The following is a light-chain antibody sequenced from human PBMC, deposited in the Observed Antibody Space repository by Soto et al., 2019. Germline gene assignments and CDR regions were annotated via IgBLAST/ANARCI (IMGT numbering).Light chain of an antibody. Sequence: QSVLTQPPSVSGAPGQRVTISCTGSSSNIGAGYDVHWYQQLPGAAPTLLIYVNYHRPSGVPDRFSGSKSGTSASLAITGLQAEDEADYYCQSFDSSLNGVVFGGGTKLTVL. CDR2: VNY. V-gene: IGLV1-40*01. CDR3: QSFDSSLNGVV. CDR1: SSNIGAGYD. J-gene: IGLJ2*01.